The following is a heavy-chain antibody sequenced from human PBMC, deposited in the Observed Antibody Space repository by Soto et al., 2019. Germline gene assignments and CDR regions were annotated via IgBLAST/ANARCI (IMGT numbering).Heavy chain of an antibody. CDR2: IYYSGST. J-gene: IGHJ4*02. Sequence: PSETLSLTCTASGRSISSGDYYWSWIRQPPGKGLEWIGYIYYSGSTYYNPSLKSRVTISVGTSKNQFALKLSSVTAADTAGYYCACGHCSGHDRVVHWGQATRVT. V-gene: IGHV4-30-4*01. CDR3: ACGHCSGHDRVVH. D-gene: IGHD1-1*01. CDR1: GRSISSGDYY.